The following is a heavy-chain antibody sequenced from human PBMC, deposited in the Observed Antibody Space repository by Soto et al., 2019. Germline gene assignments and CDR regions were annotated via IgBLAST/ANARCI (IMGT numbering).Heavy chain of an antibody. CDR1: GYTFTSYA. V-gene: IGHV1-3*01. J-gene: IGHJ5*02. Sequence: GASVKVSCKASGYTFTSYAMHWVRQAPGQRLEWMGWINANSGNTEYSQKFQGRVTITRSTSVSTAYMELSSLRSEDTAVYYCARGLTGFWSGYYDEGKYNWFDPWGQGTLVTVSS. CDR3: ARGLTGFWSGYYDEGKYNWFDP. CDR2: INANSGNT. D-gene: IGHD3-3*01.